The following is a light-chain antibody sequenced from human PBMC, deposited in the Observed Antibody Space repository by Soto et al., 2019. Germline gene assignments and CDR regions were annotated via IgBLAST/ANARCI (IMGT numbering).Light chain of an antibody. Sequence: EIILTQSPASLSVSPGERATLSCRASQRVNNNLAWYQQKPGQAPRLLIYGASTRATGIPGRFRGSGSGTEFTLTITILQSEDFALYFCQQYNNLPPDTFGQGTKLEIK. CDR1: QRVNNN. CDR2: GAS. J-gene: IGKJ2*01. CDR3: QQYNNLPPDT. V-gene: IGKV3-15*01.